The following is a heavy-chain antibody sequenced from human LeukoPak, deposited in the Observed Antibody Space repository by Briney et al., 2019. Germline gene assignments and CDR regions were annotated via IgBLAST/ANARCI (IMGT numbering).Heavy chain of an antibody. Sequence: ASVKVSCKASGYTFTSYGISWVRQAPGQGLEWMGWISAYNGNTNYAQKLQGRVAMTTDTSTSTAYMELRSLRSDDTAVYYCARDLIRGSYPDYWGQGTLVTVSS. CDR1: GYTFTSYG. CDR3: ARDLIRGSYPDY. J-gene: IGHJ4*02. V-gene: IGHV1-18*01. D-gene: IGHD1-26*01. CDR2: ISAYNGNT.